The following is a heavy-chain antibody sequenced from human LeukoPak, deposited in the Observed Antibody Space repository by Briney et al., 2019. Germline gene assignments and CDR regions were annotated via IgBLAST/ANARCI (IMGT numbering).Heavy chain of an antibody. CDR2: IIPIFGTA. CDR1: GGTFSSYA. D-gene: IGHD3-3*01. CDR3: AREVRFLEWPVNWFDP. J-gene: IGHJ5*02. V-gene: IGHV1-69*01. Sequence: GASVKVSCKASGGTFSSYATSWVRQAPGQGLEWMGGIIPIFGTANYAQKFQGRVTITADESTSTAYMELSSLRSEDTAVYYCAREVRFLEWPVNWFDPWGQGTLVTVSS.